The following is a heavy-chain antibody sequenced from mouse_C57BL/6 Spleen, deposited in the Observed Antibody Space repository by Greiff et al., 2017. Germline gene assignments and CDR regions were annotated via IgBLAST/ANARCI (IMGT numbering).Heavy chain of an antibody. Sequence: QVQLQQPGAELVKPGASVKLSCKASGYTFTSYWMQWVKQRPGQGLEWIGEIVPSDSYTNYNQKFKGKTTLTVDTSSSTAYMQLSRLTSEDSAVYYCARRKTDFYAMDSWGQGTSVTVSS. CDR2: IVPSDSYT. CDR1: GYTFTSYW. CDR3: ARRKTDFYAMDS. D-gene: IGHD2-13*01. J-gene: IGHJ4*01. V-gene: IGHV1-50*01.